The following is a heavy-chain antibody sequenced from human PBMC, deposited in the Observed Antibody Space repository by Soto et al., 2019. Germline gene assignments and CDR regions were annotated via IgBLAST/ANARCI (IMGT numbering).Heavy chain of an antibody. CDR1: GGSFSGYY. CDR2: INHSGST. D-gene: IGHD6-19*01. Sequence: SETLSLTCTVYGGSFSGYYWSWIRQPPGKGLEWIGEINHSGSTNYNPSLKSRVTISVDTSKNQFSLKLSSVTAADTAVYYCARGHGSGWTLNNWFDPWGQGTLVTVSS. J-gene: IGHJ5*02. CDR3: ARGHGSGWTLNNWFDP. V-gene: IGHV4-34*01.